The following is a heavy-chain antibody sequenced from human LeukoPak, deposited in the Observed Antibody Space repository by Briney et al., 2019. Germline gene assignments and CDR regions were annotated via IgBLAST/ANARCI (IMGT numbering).Heavy chain of an antibody. J-gene: IGHJ3*02. CDR2: INPNSGGT. CDR3: ARDQRVRDAFDI. V-gene: IGHV1-2*02. Sequence: ASVKVSCKASGYTFTGYYMHWVRQAPGQGLEWMGWINPNSGGTNYAQKFQGRVTMTRDTSVSTAYMELSRLRSDDTAVYYCARDQRVRDAFDIWGQGTMVTVSS. D-gene: IGHD3-22*01. CDR1: GYTFTGYY.